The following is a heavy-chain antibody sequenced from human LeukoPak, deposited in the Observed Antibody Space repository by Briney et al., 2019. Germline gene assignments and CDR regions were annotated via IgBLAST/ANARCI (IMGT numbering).Heavy chain of an antibody. J-gene: IGHJ4*02. CDR2: MYYSGST. CDR1: SGSISSYS. CDR3: ARHGTLPYYYDSSGYPFLDY. Sequence: PSETLSLTCTVSSGSISSYSWSWIRQPSGKGLEWIGYMYYSGSTSYNPSLKSRVIMSVDTSKNQFSLKLSSVTAADTAVYYCARHGTLPYYYDSSGYPFLDYWGQGTLVTVSS. V-gene: IGHV4-59*08. D-gene: IGHD3-22*01.